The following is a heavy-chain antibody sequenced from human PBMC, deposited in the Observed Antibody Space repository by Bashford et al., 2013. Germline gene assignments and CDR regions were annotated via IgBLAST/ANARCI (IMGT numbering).Heavy chain of an antibody. V-gene: IGHV1-2*02. CDR3: GRDTSRGFDRGGALYEIDY. CDR1: GDSFTGYY. Sequence: SVKVSCKASGDSFTGYYMHWVRRTPGQGLEWLGWILPNNGDTHHPQKFQDRVTLTRDKSIATVYMELKGLTSDDTAMYYCGRDTSRGFDRGGALYEIDYWGQGTLVTVSS. J-gene: IGHJ4*02. CDR2: ILPNNGDT. D-gene: IGHD3-10*01.